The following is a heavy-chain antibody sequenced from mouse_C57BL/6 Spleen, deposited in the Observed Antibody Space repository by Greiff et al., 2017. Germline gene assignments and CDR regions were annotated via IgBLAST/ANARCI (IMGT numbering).Heavy chain of an antibody. CDR1: GYTFTSYW. D-gene: IGHD4-1*01. J-gene: IGHJ2*01. CDR2: INPSNGGT. CDR3: ARSNWDGPLYYFDY. Sequence: QVQLQQPGTELVKPGASVKLSCKASGYTFTSYWLHWVKQRPGQGLEWIGNINPSNGGTNYNETFKSKATLTVDKSSSTSYMQLRSLTSEDSAVYCCARSNWDGPLYYFDYGGQGTTLTVSS. V-gene: IGHV1-53*01.